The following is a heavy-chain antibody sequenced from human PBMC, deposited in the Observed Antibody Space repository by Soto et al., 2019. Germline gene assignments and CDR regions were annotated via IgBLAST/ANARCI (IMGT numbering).Heavy chain of an antibody. J-gene: IGHJ6*03. D-gene: IGHD2-2*01. CDR3: ARVGQYCSSTSCYGLGHYCYYMDV. CDR2: ISSSGSTI. Sequence: QVQLVESGGGLVKPGGSLRLSCAASGFTFSDYYMSWIRQAPGKGLEWVSYISSSGSTIYYADSVKGRFTISRDNAKNSLYLQMNSLRAEDTAVYYCARVGQYCSSTSCYGLGHYCYYMDVWGKGTTVTVSS. CDR1: GFTFSDYY. V-gene: IGHV3-11*01.